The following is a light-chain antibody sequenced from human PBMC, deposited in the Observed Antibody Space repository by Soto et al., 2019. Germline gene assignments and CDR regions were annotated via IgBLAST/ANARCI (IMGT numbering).Light chain of an antibody. J-gene: IGKJ4*01. CDR1: QSVSSN. Sequence: VGMTQSPATLSVSPGERVTLSCRASQSVSSNLAWYQQRPGQAPRLLISGASTRATAVPASFSASGSGKAFNLTISSPSSEDLAVYQSQQYNNWPLTSAEGTKV. CDR2: GAS. V-gene: IGKV3-15*01. CDR3: QQYNNWPLT.